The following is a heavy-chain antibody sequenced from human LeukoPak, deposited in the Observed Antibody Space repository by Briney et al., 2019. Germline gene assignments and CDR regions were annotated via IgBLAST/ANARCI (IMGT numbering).Heavy chain of an antibody. D-gene: IGHD4-11*01. J-gene: IGHJ6*02. Sequence: PSETLSLTCAVYGGSFSGYYWSWIRQPPGKGLEWIGEINHSGSTNYNPSLKSRVTISVDTSKNQFSLKLSSVTAADTAVYYCARSRSNFLLYYYYGMDVWGQGTTVTVSS. CDR3: ARSRSNFLLYYYYGMDV. CDR2: INHSGST. CDR1: GGSFSGYY. V-gene: IGHV4-34*01.